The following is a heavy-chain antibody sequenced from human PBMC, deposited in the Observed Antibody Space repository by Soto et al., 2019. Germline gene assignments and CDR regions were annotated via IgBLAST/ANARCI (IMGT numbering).Heavy chain of an antibody. V-gene: IGHV1-69*01. CDR3: ARDVSGGYYDSSGYSAAPFDY. CDR1: GGTFSSYA. Sequence: QVQLVQSGAEVKKPGSSVKVSCKASGGTFSSYAISWVRQAPGQGLEWMGGIIPIFGTANYAQKFQGRVTITADESTSTAYMELSSLRSEDTAVYYCARDVSGGYYDSSGYSAAPFDYWGQGTLVTVSS. D-gene: IGHD3-22*01. CDR2: IIPIFGTA. J-gene: IGHJ4*02.